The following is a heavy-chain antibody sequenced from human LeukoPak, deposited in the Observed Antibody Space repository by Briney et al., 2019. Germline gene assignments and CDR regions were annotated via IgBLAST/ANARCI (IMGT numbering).Heavy chain of an antibody. CDR1: GFTFSNAW. CDR3: TTPPLLLRFGESYYFDY. J-gene: IGHJ4*02. D-gene: IGHD3-10*01. V-gene: IGHV3-15*01. Sequence: GGSLRLSCAASGFTFSNAWMSWVRQAPGKGLEWVGRIKSKTDGGTTDYAAPVKGRFTISRDDSKNTLYLQMNSLKTEDTAVYYCTTPPLLLRFGESYYFDYWGQGTLVTVSS. CDR2: IKSKTDGGTT.